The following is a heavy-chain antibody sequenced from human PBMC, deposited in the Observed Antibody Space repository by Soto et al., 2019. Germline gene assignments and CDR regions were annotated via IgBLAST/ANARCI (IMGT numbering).Heavy chain of an antibody. Sequence: PGGSLRLSCAASGFTFSSYAMSWVRQAPGKGLEWVSAISGSGGSTYYADSVKGRFTISRDNSKNTLYLQMNSLRAEDTAVYYCAKARGISIFGVVSYFDYWGQGTLVTVSS. CDR1: GFTFSSYA. J-gene: IGHJ4*02. V-gene: IGHV3-23*01. D-gene: IGHD3-3*01. CDR3: AKARGISIFGVVSYFDY. CDR2: ISGSGGST.